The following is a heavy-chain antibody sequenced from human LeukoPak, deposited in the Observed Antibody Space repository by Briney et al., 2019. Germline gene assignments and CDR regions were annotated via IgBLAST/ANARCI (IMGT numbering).Heavy chain of an antibody. Sequence: SETLSLTCTVSGGSISSYYWSWIRQPPGKGLEWIGYIYYSGSTNYNPSLKSRVTISVDTSKNQFSLKLSSVTAADTAVYYCARGGTTVVTPGWYFDLWGRGTLVTVSS. CDR1: GGSISSYY. V-gene: IGHV4-59*01. D-gene: IGHD4-23*01. J-gene: IGHJ2*01. CDR3: ARGGTTVVTPGWYFDL. CDR2: IYYSGST.